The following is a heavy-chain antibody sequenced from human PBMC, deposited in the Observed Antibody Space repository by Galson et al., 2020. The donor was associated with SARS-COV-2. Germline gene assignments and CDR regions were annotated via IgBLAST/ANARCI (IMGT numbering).Heavy chain of an antibody. V-gene: IGHV3-30*18. Sequence: GESLKISCAASGFTFSRYAIHWVRQAPGKGLEWVAVVSYDGSNKYYADSVKGRFSISRDNSKNTLYLQMNSLRAEDTAVYYCAKLYYDSSGYGLNAFDYWGQGTLVTVSS. CDR1: GFTFSRYA. D-gene: IGHD3-22*01. J-gene: IGHJ4*02. CDR3: AKLYYDSSGYGLNAFDY. CDR2: VSYDGSNK.